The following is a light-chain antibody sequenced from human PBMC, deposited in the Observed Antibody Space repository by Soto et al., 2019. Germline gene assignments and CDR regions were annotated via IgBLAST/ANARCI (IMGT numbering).Light chain of an antibody. V-gene: IGKV3-20*01. CDR2: GAR. Sequence: EIVLTQSPGTLSLSPGDRATLSCRASQSVSNDYVAWVQQKPGQAPRLLTYGARTRATGVPDRFSASGSGTDFSLTISRLEPEDFAVYYCQQYGTSPWTFGQGTKVDI. J-gene: IGKJ1*01. CDR3: QQYGTSPWT. CDR1: QSVSNDY.